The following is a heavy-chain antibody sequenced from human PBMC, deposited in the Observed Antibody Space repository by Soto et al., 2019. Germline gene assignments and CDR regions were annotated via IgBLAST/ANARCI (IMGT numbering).Heavy chain of an antibody. CDR1: GFTFSSYG. CDR3: AKGDSSGYYYYGMDV. V-gene: IGHV3-30*18. CDR2: ISYDGSNK. D-gene: IGHD6-25*01. J-gene: IGHJ6*02. Sequence: GGSLRLSCAASGFTFSSYGMHWFRQAPGKGLEWVAVISYDGSNKYYADSVKGRFTISRDNSKNTLYLQMNSLRAEDTAVYYCAKGDSSGYYYYGMDVWGQGTTVTVSS.